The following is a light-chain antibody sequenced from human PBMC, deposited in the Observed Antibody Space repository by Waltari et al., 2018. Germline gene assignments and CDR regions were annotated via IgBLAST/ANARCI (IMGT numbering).Light chain of an antibody. CDR3: CSYTGTTTFLL. CDR2: EAT. Sequence: QSALTQPASVSGSPGQSITISCTETTSDIGTYNIISWYQQYPGRVPKLIIYEATRRPSWVSDRFSGSKSGNTASLTISGLQAEDEANYYCCSYTGTTTFLLFGGGTKLTVL. CDR1: TSDIGTYNI. J-gene: IGLJ2*01. V-gene: IGLV2-23*02.